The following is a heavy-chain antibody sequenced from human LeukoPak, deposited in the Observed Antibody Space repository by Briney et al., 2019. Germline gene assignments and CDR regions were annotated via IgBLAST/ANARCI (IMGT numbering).Heavy chain of an antibody. J-gene: IGHJ4*02. CDR1: GFTFDDYA. Sequence: GRSLRLSCAASGFTFDDYAMHWVRQAPGKGLEWVSGISWNSGSIGYADSVKGRFTISRDNAKNSLYLQMNSLRAEDTAIYYCTRVGYIDEGIDYWGQGTLVTVSS. V-gene: IGHV3-9*01. D-gene: IGHD5-24*01. CDR2: ISWNSGSI. CDR3: TRVGYIDEGIDY.